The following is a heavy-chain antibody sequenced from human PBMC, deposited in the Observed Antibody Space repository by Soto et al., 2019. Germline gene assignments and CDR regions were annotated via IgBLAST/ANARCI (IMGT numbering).Heavy chain of an antibody. CDR2: ISYDGSNK. Sequence: QVQLVESGGGVVQPGRSLRLSCAASGFTFSSYAMHWVRQAPGKGLEWVAVISYDGSNKYYADSVKGRFTISRDNSKNTLYLQMNSLRAEDTAVYYCARDYDYVWGSPRYGMDVW. D-gene: IGHD3-16*01. CDR3: ARDYDYVWGSPRYGMDV. CDR1: GFTFSSYA. J-gene: IGHJ6*01. V-gene: IGHV3-30-3*01.